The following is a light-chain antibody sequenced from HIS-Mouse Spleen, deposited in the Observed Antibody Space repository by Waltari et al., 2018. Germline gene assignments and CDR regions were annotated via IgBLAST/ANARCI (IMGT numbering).Light chain of an antibody. CDR3: CSYAGSYSWV. V-gene: IGLV2-11*01. CDR1: SSDVGGYHY. J-gene: IGLJ3*02. CDR2: DVS. Sequence: QSALTQPRSVSGSPGQSVPIPCPGPSSDVGGYHYVSWYQQHPGKAPKLMIYDVSKRPSGVPDRFSGSKSGNTASLTISGLQAEDEADYYCCSYAGSYSWVFGGGTKLTVL.